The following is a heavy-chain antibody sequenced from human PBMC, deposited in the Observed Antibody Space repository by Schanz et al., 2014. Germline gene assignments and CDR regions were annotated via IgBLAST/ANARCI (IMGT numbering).Heavy chain of an antibody. CDR2: ISYDGSSK. CDR3: ARGREVVAKIFDV. CDR1: GITLSGYG. Sequence: VQLVESGGGLVQPGGSLRLSCAASGITLSGYGLHWVRQAPGKGLEWVALISYDGSSKNHADSVQGRFTISRDNSKNALYLQMNSLRAEDTGVYYCARGREVVAKIFDVWGQGTMVTVSS. J-gene: IGHJ3*01. V-gene: IGHV3-33*08. D-gene: IGHD3-22*01.